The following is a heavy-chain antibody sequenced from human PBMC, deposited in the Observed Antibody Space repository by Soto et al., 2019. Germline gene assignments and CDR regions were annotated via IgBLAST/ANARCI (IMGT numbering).Heavy chain of an antibody. CDR2: IKQDGSEK. CDR1: GFTSSSYW. Sequence: HPGGSLRFSCAASGFTSSSYWMSWVRQAPGKGLEWVANIKQDGSEKYYVDSVKGRFTISRDNAKNSLYLQMNSLRAEDAAVYYCARDLVIHVTVTTYFDYWGQGTLVTVSS. D-gene: IGHD4-17*01. J-gene: IGHJ4*02. V-gene: IGHV3-7*05. CDR3: ARDLVIHVTVTTYFDY.